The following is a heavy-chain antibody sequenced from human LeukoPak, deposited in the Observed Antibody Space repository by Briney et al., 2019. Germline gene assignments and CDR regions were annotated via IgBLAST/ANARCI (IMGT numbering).Heavy chain of an antibody. D-gene: IGHD4-11*01. CDR2: IYYTGST. CDR3: ARLPYINSRRVFDY. CDR1: GGPISSYY. V-gene: IGHV4-59*01. Sequence: SETLSLTYTVSGGPISSYYWSWIRQPPGKGLEWIGYIYYTGSTDYNPSLKSRVTISVDTSKNQLSLKLGSVTAADTAVYYCARLPYINSRRVFDYWGQGILVTVSS. J-gene: IGHJ4*02.